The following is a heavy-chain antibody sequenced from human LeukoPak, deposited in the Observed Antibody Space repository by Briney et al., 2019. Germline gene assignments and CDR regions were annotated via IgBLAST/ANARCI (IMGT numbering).Heavy chain of an antibody. CDR2: TYYRSKRYN. V-gene: IGHV6-1*01. D-gene: IGHD3-10*01. CDR1: GDSVSSNSAG. Sequence: SQTLSLTCAISGDSVSSNSAGGSSIRQSPSRGLEWLRRTYYRSKRYNDDAGSVKSRITINADTAKNQFSLQLNSVTAEDTALYYCARGGLVRGTINSLIGFDIWGQGIMVTVSS. J-gene: IGHJ3*02. CDR3: ARGGLVRGTINSLIGFDI.